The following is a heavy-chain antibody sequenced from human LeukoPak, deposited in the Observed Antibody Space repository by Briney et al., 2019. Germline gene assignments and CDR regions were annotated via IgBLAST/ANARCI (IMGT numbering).Heavy chain of an antibody. J-gene: IGHJ6*03. CDR3: ARDSRVQDIVVVPAAVRYMDV. V-gene: IGHV1-46*01. D-gene: IGHD2-2*01. CDR1: GYTFTSYY. CDR2: INPSGGST. Sequence: ASVKVSCKASGYTFTSYYMHWVRQAPGQGLEWMGIINPSGGSTSYAQKFQGRVTMTRDTSTSTVYMELSSLRSEDTAVYYCARDSRVQDIVVVPAAVRYMDVWGKGTTVTVSS.